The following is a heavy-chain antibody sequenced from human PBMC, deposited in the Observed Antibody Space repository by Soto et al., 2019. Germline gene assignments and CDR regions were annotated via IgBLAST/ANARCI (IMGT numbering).Heavy chain of an antibody. CDR2: ISSNVGST. J-gene: IGHJ4*02. Sequence: GGSLRLSCSVFGFAFSNYAMHWVRQAPGKGLQYVSSISSNVGSTYYADSVQGRFTISRDNSRNTLYLQMSSLRLEDTAVYYCVKDRYVDYWGQGTLVTVSS. CDR3: VKDRYVDY. V-gene: IGHV3-64D*06. CDR1: GFAFSNYA.